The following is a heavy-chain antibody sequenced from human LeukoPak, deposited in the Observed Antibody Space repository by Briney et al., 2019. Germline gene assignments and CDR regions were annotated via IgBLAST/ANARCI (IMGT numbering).Heavy chain of an antibody. CDR3: ARGGDIAVVPAAMVGP. J-gene: IGHJ5*02. V-gene: IGHV1-8*01. CDR1: GYTFTSYD. CDR2: MNTNSGNT. D-gene: IGHD2-2*01. Sequence: ASVKVSCKASGYTFTSYDINWVRQATGQGLEWMGWMNTNSGNTGHAQKFQGRLTMTRDTSTNTAYMELSSLRSEDTAVYYCARGGDIAVVPAAMVGPWGQGTLVTVSS.